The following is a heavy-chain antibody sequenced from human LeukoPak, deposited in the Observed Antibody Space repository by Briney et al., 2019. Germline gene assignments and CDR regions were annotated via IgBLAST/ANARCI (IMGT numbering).Heavy chain of an antibody. Sequence: GGSLRLACAASGFTVSSYGMHWVRQAPGKGLEWVAVISYDGSNKYYADSVKGRFTISRDNSKNTLYLQMKSLRAEDTAAYYCAKDSHVIAVAGYFDYWGQGTLVTVSS. D-gene: IGHD6-19*01. CDR3: AKDSHVIAVAGYFDY. J-gene: IGHJ4*02. CDR2: ISYDGSNK. V-gene: IGHV3-30*18. CDR1: GFTVSSYG.